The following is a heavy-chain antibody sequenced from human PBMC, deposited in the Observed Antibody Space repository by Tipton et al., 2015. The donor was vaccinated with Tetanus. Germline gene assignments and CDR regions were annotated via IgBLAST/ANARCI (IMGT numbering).Heavy chain of an antibody. CDR3: ARGPTVTTAHYYYGMDV. D-gene: IGHD4-11*01. Sequence: QSGPEVKKPGASVEVSCKASGYTFTSYYMHWVRQAPGQGLEWMGIINPSGGSTSYAQKFQGRVAMTRDTSTSTVYMELSSLRSEDTAVYHCARGPTVTTAHYYYGMDVWGQGTTVTVSS. V-gene: IGHV1-46*01. J-gene: IGHJ6*02. CDR1: GYTFTSYY. CDR2: INPSGGST.